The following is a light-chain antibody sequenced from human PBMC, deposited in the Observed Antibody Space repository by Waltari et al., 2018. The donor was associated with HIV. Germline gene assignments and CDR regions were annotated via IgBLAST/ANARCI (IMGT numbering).Light chain of an antibody. CDR3: CSYAGSSTTVL. V-gene: IGLV2-23*02. Sequence: QSALTQPASVSGSPGQSITISCTGTSSAVGSYNLVSWYQQNPGKAPKLMIDEVSKRPSGVSNRFSGSKSANTASLTISGLQAEDEADYYCCSYAGSSTTVLFGGGTKLTVL. CDR1: SSAVGSYNL. J-gene: IGLJ2*01. CDR2: EVS.